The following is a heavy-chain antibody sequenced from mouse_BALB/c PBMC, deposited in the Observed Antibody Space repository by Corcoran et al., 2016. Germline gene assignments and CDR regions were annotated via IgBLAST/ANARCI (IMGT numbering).Heavy chain of an antibody. CDR2: INPYNDGT. V-gene: IGHV1S136*01. J-gene: IGHJ4*01. CDR3: AIVYYVYAMDY. CDR1: GYTFTSYV. Sequence: EVQLQQSGPELVKPGASVKMSCKASGYTFTSYVMHWVKQKPGQGLEWIGYINPYNDGTKYNEKFKGKATLTSDKSSSTAYMELSSLTSEDSAVYYCAIVYYVYAMDYWGQGTSVTISS. D-gene: IGHD1-1*01.